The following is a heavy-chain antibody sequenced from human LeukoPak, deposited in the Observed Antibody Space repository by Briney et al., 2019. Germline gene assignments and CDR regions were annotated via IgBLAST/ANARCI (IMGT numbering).Heavy chain of an antibody. D-gene: IGHD3-3*01. Sequence: ASVKVSCKASGGTFSSYAISWVRQAPGQGLEWMGGIIPIFGTANYAQKFQGRVTITADETTSTAYMELSSLRSEDTAVYYCAREALTIFGVVIDYWGQGTLVTVSS. CDR2: IIPIFGTA. J-gene: IGHJ4*02. CDR3: AREALTIFGVVIDY. V-gene: IGHV1-69*13. CDR1: GGTFSSYA.